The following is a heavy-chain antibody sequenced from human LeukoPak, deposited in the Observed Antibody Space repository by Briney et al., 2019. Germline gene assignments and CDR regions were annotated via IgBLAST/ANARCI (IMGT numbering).Heavy chain of an antibody. CDR2: VYISRNT. J-gene: IGHJ4*02. CDR1: GDSMNNYY. Sequence: PSETLSLTCTVSGDSMNNYYWTWMRQPAGKGLEWIGRVYISRNTMYTPSLQSRVTMSLDTSKNQFPLKRSSVTAADTAVYFCARGGWLHTYFDYWGQGTLVSVSS. CDR3: ARGGWLHTYFDY. V-gene: IGHV4-4*07. D-gene: IGHD5-12*01.